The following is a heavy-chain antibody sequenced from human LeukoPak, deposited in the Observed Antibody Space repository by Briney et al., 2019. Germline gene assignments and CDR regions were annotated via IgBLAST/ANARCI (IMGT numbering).Heavy chain of an antibody. CDR3: ARDRAYGDYRDAFDI. CDR1: GFTFSSYA. Sequence: GGSLRLSCAASGFTFSSYAMHWVRQAPGKGLEWVAVISYDGSNKYYADSVKGQFTISRDNSKNTLYLQMNSLRAEDTAVYYCARDRAYGDYRDAFDIWGQGTMVTVSS. D-gene: IGHD4-17*01. J-gene: IGHJ3*02. V-gene: IGHV3-30*04. CDR2: ISYDGSNK.